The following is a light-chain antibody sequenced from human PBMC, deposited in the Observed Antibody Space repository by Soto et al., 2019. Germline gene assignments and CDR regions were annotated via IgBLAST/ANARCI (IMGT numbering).Light chain of an antibody. V-gene: IGLV2-14*03. CDR1: SSDVGAYNY. Sequence: QAASVSGSPGQSITISCTGTSSDVGAYNYVSWYQQHPGKAPKLMIYDVSKRPSGVSNRFSGSKSGNTASLTISGLQAEDEADYYCSSYTRSITLVFGGGTQLTVL. CDR2: DVS. CDR3: SSYTRSITLV. J-gene: IGLJ2*01.